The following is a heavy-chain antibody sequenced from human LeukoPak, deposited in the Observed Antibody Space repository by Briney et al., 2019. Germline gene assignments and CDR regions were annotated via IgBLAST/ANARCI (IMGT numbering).Heavy chain of an antibody. CDR3: ARSYCSGGSCYYDY. D-gene: IGHD2-15*01. J-gene: IGHJ4*02. CDR2: IYSGGST. CDR1: GFTFSNYG. Sequence: GGSLRLSCAASGFTFSNYGMHWVRQAPGKGLEWVSVIYSGGSTYYADSVKGRFTISRDNSKNTLYLQMNSLRAEDTAVYYCARSYCSGGSCYYDYWGQGTLVTVSS. V-gene: IGHV3-66*01.